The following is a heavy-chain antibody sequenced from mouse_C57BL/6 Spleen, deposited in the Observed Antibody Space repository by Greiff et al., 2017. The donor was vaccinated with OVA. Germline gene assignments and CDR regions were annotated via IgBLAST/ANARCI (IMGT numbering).Heavy chain of an antibody. CDR2: ISYDGSN. Sequence: EVKLQESGPGLVKPSQSLSLTCSVTGYSITSGYYWNWIRQFPGNKLEWMGYISYDGSNKYNPSLKNRISITRDTSKNQFFLKLNSVTTEDTATYYCARMGYDYYYYAMGYWGQGTSVTVSS. CDR1: GYSITSGYY. CDR3: ARMGYDYYYYAMGY. D-gene: IGHD2-4*01. J-gene: IGHJ4*01. V-gene: IGHV3-6*01.